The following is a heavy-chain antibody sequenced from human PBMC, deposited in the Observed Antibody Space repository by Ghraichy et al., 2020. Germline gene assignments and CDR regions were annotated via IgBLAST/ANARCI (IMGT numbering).Heavy chain of an antibody. J-gene: IGHJ4*02. CDR3: VGGPNIYFFDY. Sequence: SETLSLTCSVSGDSMRNKYWSWIRQPPGKGLEWLGYISDSGRTNYNPSLESRVTISVDTSKRQFSLRLSSVSAADTAVYFCVGGPNIYFFDYWGQGALVTVSS. CDR1: GDSMRNKY. CDR2: ISDSGRT. D-gene: IGHD3-16*01. V-gene: IGHV4-59*03.